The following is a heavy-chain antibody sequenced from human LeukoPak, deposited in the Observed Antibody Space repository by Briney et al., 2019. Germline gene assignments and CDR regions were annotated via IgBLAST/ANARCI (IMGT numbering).Heavy chain of an antibody. CDR3: ARTTVVAKYFDY. CDR2: INHSGST. V-gene: IGHV4-34*09. D-gene: IGHD4-23*01. CDR1: GGSLSGYY. Sequence: PSETLSLTCAVYGGSLSGYYWSWIRQPPGKGLEWIGEINHSGSTNYNPSLKSRLTISVDTSKNQFSLKLSSVTAADTAVYYCARTTVVAKYFDYWGQGTLVTVSS. J-gene: IGHJ4*02.